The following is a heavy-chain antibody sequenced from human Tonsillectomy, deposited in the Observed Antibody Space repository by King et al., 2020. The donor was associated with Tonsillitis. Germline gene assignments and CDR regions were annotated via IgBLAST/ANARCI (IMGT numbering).Heavy chain of an antibody. J-gene: IGHJ4*02. CDR2: ISSDGSNK. CDR3: AKARQWLVHFDY. V-gene: IGHV3-30*18. Sequence: HVQLVESGGGVDQPGRSLRLSCAASGFTFSIYWIHWVRQAPGKGLGWVAVISSDGSNKYYADSVRGRFTISRDNSKNTLYLQMNSLRSDDTAVYYCAKARQWLVHFDYWGQGTLVTVSS. D-gene: IGHD6-19*01. CDR1: GFTFSIYW.